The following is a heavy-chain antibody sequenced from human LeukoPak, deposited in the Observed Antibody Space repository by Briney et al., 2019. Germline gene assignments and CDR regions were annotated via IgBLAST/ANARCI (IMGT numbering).Heavy chain of an antibody. CDR3: ARNRYRIAESALDY. CDR1: GFTFSSYA. Sequence: GGSLRLSCAASGFTFSSYAMHWVLQAPGKGLEWVAVISYDGSNKYYADSVKGRFTISRDNSKNTLYLQMNSLRAEDTAVYYCARNRYRIAESALDYWGQGTLVTVSS. CDR2: ISYDGSNK. D-gene: IGHD6-13*01. J-gene: IGHJ4*02. V-gene: IGHV3-30*04.